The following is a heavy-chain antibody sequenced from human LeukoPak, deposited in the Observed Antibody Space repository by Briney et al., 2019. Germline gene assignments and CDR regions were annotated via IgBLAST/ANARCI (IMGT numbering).Heavy chain of an antibody. Sequence: PSETLSLTCTVSGGSISSYYWSWIRQPPGKGLEWIGYIYYSGSAIYNPSLKSRVTISVDTSKSQFSLNLSSVTAADTAVYHCARLGYSSSWYVFDYWGQGTLVTVSS. CDR2: IYYSGSA. J-gene: IGHJ4*02. V-gene: IGHV4-59*01. D-gene: IGHD6-13*01. CDR3: ARLGYSSSWYVFDY. CDR1: GGSISSYY.